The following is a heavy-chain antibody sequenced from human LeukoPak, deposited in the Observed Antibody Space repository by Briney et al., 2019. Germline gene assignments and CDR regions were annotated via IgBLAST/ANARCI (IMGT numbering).Heavy chain of an antibody. D-gene: IGHD3-22*01. V-gene: IGHV1-69*05. CDR3: ARGTGENYYDSNY. J-gene: IGHJ4*02. CDR2: IIPIFGTA. CDR1: GGTFSSYA. Sequence: EASVKVSCKASGGTFSSYAISWVRQAPGQGLEWMGRIIPIFGTANYAQKFQGRVTITTDESTSAAYMELSSLRSEDTAVYYCARGTGENYYDSNYWRQGTLVTVSS.